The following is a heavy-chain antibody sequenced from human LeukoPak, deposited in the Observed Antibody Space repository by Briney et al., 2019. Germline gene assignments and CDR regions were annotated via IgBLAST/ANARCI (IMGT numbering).Heavy chain of an antibody. V-gene: IGHV4-61*05. J-gene: IGHJ4*02. CDR1: GGSISSSSYY. Sequence: PSETLSLTCTVSGGSISSSSYYWGWIRQPPGKGLEWIGYIYYSGSTNYNPSLKSRVTISVDTSKNQFSLKLSSVTAADTAVYYCARHTHLSSGYYPLDYWGQGTLVTVSS. CDR2: IYYSGST. CDR3: ARHTHLSSGYYPLDY. D-gene: IGHD3-22*01.